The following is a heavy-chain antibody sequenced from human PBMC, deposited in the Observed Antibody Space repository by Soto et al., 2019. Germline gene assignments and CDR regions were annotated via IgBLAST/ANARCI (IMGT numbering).Heavy chain of an antibody. CDR1: GGTFSSYA. D-gene: IGHD3-22*01. J-gene: IGHJ4*02. CDR3: ARAYYYDSSGYYLNDYYFDY. Sequence: ASVKVSCKASGGTFSSYAISWVRQAPGQGLEWMGGIIPIFGTANYAQKFQGRVTITADESTSTAYMELSSLRSEDTAVYYCARAYYYDSSGYYLNDYYFDYWGQGTLVTVSS. CDR2: IIPIFGTA. V-gene: IGHV1-69*13.